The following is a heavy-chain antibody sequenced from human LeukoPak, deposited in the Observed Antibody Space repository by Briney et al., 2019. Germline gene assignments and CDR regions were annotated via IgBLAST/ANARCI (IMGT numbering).Heavy chain of an antibody. CDR3: ARARRIGPYPSFFDY. Sequence: PGGSLRLSCVTSGFTFSSYEMNWVRQAPGKGLEWVSYISSSGSTIYYPDSVKGRFTISRDNAKNSLYLQMNSLRAADTAVYYCARARRIGPYPSFFDYWGQGTLVTVSS. D-gene: IGHD2/OR15-2a*01. CDR1: GFTFSSYE. V-gene: IGHV3-48*03. CDR2: ISSSGSTI. J-gene: IGHJ4*02.